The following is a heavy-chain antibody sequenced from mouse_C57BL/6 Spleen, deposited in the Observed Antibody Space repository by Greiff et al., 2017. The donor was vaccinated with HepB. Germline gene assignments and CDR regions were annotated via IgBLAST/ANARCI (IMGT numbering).Heavy chain of an antibody. Sequence: EVMLVESEGGLVQPGSSMKLSCTASGFTFSDYYMAWVRQVPEKGLEWVANINYDGSSTYYLDSLKSRFIISRDNAKNILYLQMSSLKSEDTATYYCARVPDYGSYYFDYWGQGTTLTVSS. D-gene: IGHD1-1*02. V-gene: IGHV5-16*01. CDR1: GFTFSDYY. J-gene: IGHJ2*01. CDR3: ARVPDYGSYYFDY. CDR2: INYDGSST.